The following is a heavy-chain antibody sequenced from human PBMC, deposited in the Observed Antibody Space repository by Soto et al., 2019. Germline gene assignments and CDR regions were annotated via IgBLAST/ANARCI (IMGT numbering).Heavy chain of an antibody. CDR1: GYTFTHYY. V-gene: IGHV1-46*01. CDR3: ARDLAAGDH. J-gene: IGHJ4*02. Sequence: QVQLVQSGAEVKKPGASVKVSCRTSGYTFTHYYIHWVRQAPGQGLEWLGIINPASGSTNYAQDFQGRVNLTMDTSTTTVYMELSSLRAEDTAIFYCARDLAAGDHWGQGTLVTVSS. CDR2: INPASGST. D-gene: IGHD6-13*01.